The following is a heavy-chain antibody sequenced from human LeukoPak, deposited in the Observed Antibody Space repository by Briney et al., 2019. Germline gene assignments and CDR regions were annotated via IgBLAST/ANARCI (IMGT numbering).Heavy chain of an antibody. CDR1: GSRFTSYW. CDR3: ARQGGSSSKGYYYYYMDV. CDR2: IYPGDSDT. J-gene: IGHJ6*03. D-gene: IGHD6-6*01. V-gene: IGHV5-51*01. Sequence: GESLQISCKGSGSRFTSYWIGWVRQMPGKGLEWMGIIYPGDSDTRYSPSFQGQVTISADKSINTAYLQWSSLKASDTAMYYCARQGGSSSKGYYYYYMDVWGKGTTVTVSS.